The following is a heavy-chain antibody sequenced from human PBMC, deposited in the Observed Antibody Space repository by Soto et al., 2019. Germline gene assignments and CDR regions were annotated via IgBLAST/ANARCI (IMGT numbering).Heavy chain of an antibody. CDR3: ARLGHPGH. J-gene: IGHJ4*02. Sequence: VQLVQSGAEVKKPGSSVKVSCTASGGSLRNSVISWVRQAPAQRLEWMGGVIPILGTANYAQKFQGRVKMTAAEATSTDYMDLSSLSPDDTAVYYCARLGHPGHWGPGTLVIVSS. CDR1: GGSLRNSV. CDR2: VIPILGTA. V-gene: IGHV1-69*01.